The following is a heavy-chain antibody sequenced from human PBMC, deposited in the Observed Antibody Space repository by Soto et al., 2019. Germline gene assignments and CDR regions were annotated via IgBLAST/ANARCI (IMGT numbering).Heavy chain of an antibody. CDR2: ISGSGGST. CDR1: GFTFSSYA. CDR3: AKRDVVVPAAHPEYFQH. J-gene: IGHJ1*01. V-gene: IGHV3-23*01. D-gene: IGHD2-2*01. Sequence: PGGSLRLSCAASGFTFSSYAMSWVRQAPGKGLEWVSAISGSGGSTYYADSAKGRFTISRDNSKNTLYLQMNSLRAEDTAVYYCAKRDVVVPAAHPEYFQHWGQGTLVTVSS.